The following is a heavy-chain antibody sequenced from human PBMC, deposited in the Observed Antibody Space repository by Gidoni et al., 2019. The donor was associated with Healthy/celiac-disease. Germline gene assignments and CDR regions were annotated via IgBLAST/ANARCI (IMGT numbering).Heavy chain of an antibody. CDR2: INHSGRT. CDR3: ARTAYYGGSDY. CDR1: GGSFSGYY. J-gene: IGHJ4*02. D-gene: IGHD4-17*01. Sequence: QVQLQQWGAGLLTPSETLSLTCAVSGGSFSGYYWSWIRQPPGKGLEGIGEINHSGRTNYNPSLKSRVTRAVDTSKNQFSLKRSSVTAADTAVYYCARTAYYGGSDYWGQGTLVTVSS. V-gene: IGHV4-34*01.